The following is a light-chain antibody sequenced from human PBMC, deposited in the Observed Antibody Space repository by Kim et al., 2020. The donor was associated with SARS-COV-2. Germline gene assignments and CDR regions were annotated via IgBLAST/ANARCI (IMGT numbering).Light chain of an antibody. J-gene: IGKJ2*01. CDR1: QNVLYSSNNKNY. CDR3: QQYYSTPRT. Sequence: DIVMTQSPDSLAVSLGERATINCKSSQNVLYSSNNKNYLAWYQQKPGQPPKLLIYWASTRESGVPDRFSGSGSGTDFTLTISSLQAEDVAVYYCQQYYSTPRTFGQGTKLEI. V-gene: IGKV4-1*01. CDR2: WAS.